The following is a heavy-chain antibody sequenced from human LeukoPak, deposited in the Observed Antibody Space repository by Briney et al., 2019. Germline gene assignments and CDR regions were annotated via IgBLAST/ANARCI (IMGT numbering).Heavy chain of an antibody. Sequence: TLETLSLTCAVYGGSFSGYYWSWIRQPPGKGLEWIGEINHSGSTNYNPSLKSRVTISVDTSKNQFSLKLSSVTAADTAVYYCARGISYHHPFDYWGQGTLVTVSS. J-gene: IGHJ4*02. CDR3: ARGISYHHPFDY. CDR2: INHSGST. V-gene: IGHV4-34*01. CDR1: GGSFSGYY. D-gene: IGHD2-2*01.